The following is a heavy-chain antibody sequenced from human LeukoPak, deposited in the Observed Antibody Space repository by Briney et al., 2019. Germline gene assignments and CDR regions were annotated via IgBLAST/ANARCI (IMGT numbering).Heavy chain of an antibody. CDR3: TRRGYYDSSGYHKDY. CDR1: GFTFSGSA. CDR2: IRSKANSYAT. J-gene: IGHJ4*02. D-gene: IGHD3-22*01. Sequence: GGSLRLSCAASGFTFSGSAMHWVRQASGKGLEWVGRIRSKANSYATAYAASVKGRFTIFRDDSENTAYLQMNSLKTEDTAVYYCTRRGYYDSSGYHKDYWGQGTLVTVSS. V-gene: IGHV3-73*01.